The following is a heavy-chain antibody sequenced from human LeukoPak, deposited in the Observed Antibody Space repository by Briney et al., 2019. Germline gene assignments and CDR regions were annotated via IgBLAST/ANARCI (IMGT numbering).Heavy chain of an antibody. J-gene: IGHJ3*02. Sequence: ASQTLSLTCAISGDIVSSNSAAWNWIRQSPSRGLEWLGRTYYRSKWFNDYAVSVKSRITINPETSKNQFSLQLNSVTPEDTAVYYCARDLLDSFDIWGQGTMVTVSS. CDR1: GDIVSSNSAA. V-gene: IGHV6-1*01. CDR2: TYYRSKWFN. CDR3: ARDLLDSFDI.